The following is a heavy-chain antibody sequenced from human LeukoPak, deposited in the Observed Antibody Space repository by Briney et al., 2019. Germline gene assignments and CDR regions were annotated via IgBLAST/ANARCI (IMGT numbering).Heavy chain of an antibody. CDR2: IYYSGST. Sequence: SQTLSLTCTVSGGSISSGDYYWSWIRQPPGKGLEWIGYIYYSGSTYYNPSLKSRVTISVDTSKNQFSLKLSSVTAADTAVYYCARHVRDRDGYNYDAFDIWGQGTMVTVSS. V-gene: IGHV4-30-4*01. D-gene: IGHD5-24*01. CDR1: GGSISSGDYY. J-gene: IGHJ3*02. CDR3: ARHVRDRDGYNYDAFDI.